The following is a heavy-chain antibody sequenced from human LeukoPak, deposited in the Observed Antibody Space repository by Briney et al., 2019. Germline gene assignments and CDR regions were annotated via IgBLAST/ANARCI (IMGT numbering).Heavy chain of an antibody. D-gene: IGHD1-26*01. CDR3: AYSGSYWWVDY. Sequence: SETLSLTCTVSGGSISSYYWSWIRQPPGKGLEWIGYIYYSGSTNCNPSLKSRVTISVDTSKNQFSLKLSSVTAADTAVYYCAYSGSYWWVDYWGQGTLVTVSS. CDR1: GGSISSYY. V-gene: IGHV4-59*01. J-gene: IGHJ4*02. CDR2: IYYSGST.